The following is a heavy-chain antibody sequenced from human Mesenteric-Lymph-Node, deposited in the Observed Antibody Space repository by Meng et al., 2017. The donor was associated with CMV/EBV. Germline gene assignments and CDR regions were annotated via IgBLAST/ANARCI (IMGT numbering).Heavy chain of an antibody. CDR1: GFTFDDYA. D-gene: IGHD3-3*01. CDR3: TMYYDFWSGHVSRSMDV. CDR2: IRNRAHGVTT. V-gene: IGHV3-49*04. Sequence: GESLKISCTTSGFTFDDYAMSWVRQAPGKGLEWVAFIRNRAHGVTTQYAASVTGRFTISRDDSKDITYLQMNSLKTEDTAVYYCTMYYDFWSGHVSRSMDVWGQGTTVTVSS. J-gene: IGHJ6*02.